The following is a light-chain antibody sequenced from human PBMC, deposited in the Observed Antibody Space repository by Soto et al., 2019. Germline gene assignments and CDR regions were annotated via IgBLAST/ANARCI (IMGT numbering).Light chain of an antibody. CDR2: DVS. Sequence: QSVLTQPRSVSGSPGQSVXISCTGTSSDVGGYNYVSWYQQHPGKAPKLMIYDVSKRPSGVPDRFSGSKSGNTASLTISGLQAEDEADYYCCSYAGSYTYVFGTGTKLTVL. CDR1: SSDVGGYNY. CDR3: CSYAGSYTYV. J-gene: IGLJ1*01. V-gene: IGLV2-11*01.